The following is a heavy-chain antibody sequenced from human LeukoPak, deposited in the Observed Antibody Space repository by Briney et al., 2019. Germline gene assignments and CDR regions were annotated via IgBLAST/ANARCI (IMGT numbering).Heavy chain of an antibody. J-gene: IGHJ4*02. Sequence: ASVKVSCKVSGYTLTELSMHWVRQAPGKGLEWMGGFGPEDGETIYAQKFQGRVTMTEDTSTDTAYMELSSLRSEDTAVYYCATEHYCSGGSCYGYYFDYWGQGTLVTVSS. D-gene: IGHD2-15*01. V-gene: IGHV1-24*01. CDR3: ATEHYCSGGSCYGYYFDY. CDR2: FGPEDGET. CDR1: GYTLTELS.